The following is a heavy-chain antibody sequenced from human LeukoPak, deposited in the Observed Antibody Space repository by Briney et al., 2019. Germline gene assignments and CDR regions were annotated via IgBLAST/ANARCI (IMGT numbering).Heavy chain of an antibody. CDR3: TTGNMIMEAFDI. CDR1: GFTFSNAW. V-gene: IGHV3-15*01. J-gene: IGHJ3*02. CDR2: IKSKTDGGTT. Sequence: GGSLRLSCAASGFTFSNAWMSWVRQAPGKGLEWVGRIKSKTDGGTTDYAAPVKGRFTISRDDSKNTLYLQMNSLKTEDTAVYYCTTGNMIMEAFDIWGQGTMVTVSS. D-gene: IGHD3-16*01.